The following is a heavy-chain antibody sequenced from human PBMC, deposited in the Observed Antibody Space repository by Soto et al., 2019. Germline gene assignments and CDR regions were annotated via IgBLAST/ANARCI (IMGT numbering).Heavy chain of an antibody. V-gene: IGHV3-66*01. CDR2: IYSGGST. Sequence: EVQLVESGGGLVQPGGSRRPSCEASGFTVSTNYMSWVRRAPGKGREWVSVIYSGGSTYYADSVKGRFPISRDNSKNTLYLQMNSLRAEDTAVYYCASRIAARPARQNYYYYYYMDVWGKGTTVTVSS. J-gene: IGHJ6*03. CDR1: GFTVSTNY. CDR3: ASRIAARPARQNYYYYYYMDV. D-gene: IGHD6-6*01.